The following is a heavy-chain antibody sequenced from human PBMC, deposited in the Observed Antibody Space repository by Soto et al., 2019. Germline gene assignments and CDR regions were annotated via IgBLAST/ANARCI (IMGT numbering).Heavy chain of an antibody. CDR1: GGSISSSGYN. CDR2: IYYSGST. D-gene: IGHD3-10*01. CDR3: ARYGSGSYYPTTFDY. Sequence: QVQLQESGPGLVKPSQTLSLTCTVSGGSISSSGYNCSWIRQHPVKVLEWIGYIYYSGSTYYNPSLKSRVTISVETSQNQCSLKLSSVTAADTAVYFCARYGSGSYYPTTFDYWGQGTLVTVSS. J-gene: IGHJ4*02. V-gene: IGHV4-31*03.